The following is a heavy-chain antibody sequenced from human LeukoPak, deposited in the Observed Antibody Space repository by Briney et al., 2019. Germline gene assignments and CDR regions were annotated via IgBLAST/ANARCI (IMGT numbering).Heavy chain of an antibody. CDR2: VNPNSGGT. CDR3: AREFLYSGLDY. J-gene: IGHJ4*02. V-gene: IGHV1-2*02. D-gene: IGHD5-12*01. Sequence: ASVKVSCKASGYTFTSYYMHWVRQAPGQGLEWMGWVNPNSGGTNYAQKFQGRVTMTRDTSISTAYMELSRLRSDDTAVYYCAREFLYSGLDYWGQGTLVTVSS. CDR1: GYTFTSYY.